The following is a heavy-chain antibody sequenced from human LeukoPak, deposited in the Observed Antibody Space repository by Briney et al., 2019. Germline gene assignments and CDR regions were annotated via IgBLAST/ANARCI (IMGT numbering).Heavy chain of an antibody. CDR1: GFTFSSYW. CDR2: INSDGSST. J-gene: IGHJ4*02. Sequence: GGSLRLSCAASGFTFSSYWVHWVRQAPGKGPVWVSRINSDGSSTSYADSVKGRFTISRDNAKNTLYLQMNSLRAEDTAVYYCARIRNGFNNDYWGQGTLVTVSS. V-gene: IGHV3-74*01. CDR3: ARIRNGFNNDY. D-gene: IGHD5-24*01.